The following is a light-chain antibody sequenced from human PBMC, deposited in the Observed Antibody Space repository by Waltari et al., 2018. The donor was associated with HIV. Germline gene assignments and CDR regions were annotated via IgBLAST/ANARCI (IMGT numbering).Light chain of an antibody. CDR3: CSYTSSDTWV. V-gene: IGLV2-14*03. J-gene: IGLJ3*02. Sequence: QSVLTQPASVSGSPGQSVTVSCSGSGNDLGAYDYVSWFQQHPANAPKLLIFDVYNRPSGISDRFSASKSGNTASLTIPGLQPDDESDYFCCSYTSSDTWVFGGGTKLTVL. CDR2: DVY. CDR1: GNDLGAYDY.